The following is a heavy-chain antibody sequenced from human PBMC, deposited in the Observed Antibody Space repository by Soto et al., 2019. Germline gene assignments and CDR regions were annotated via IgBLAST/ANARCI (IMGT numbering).Heavy chain of an antibody. D-gene: IGHD3-10*01. CDR1: GYTFTSYG. J-gene: IGHJ6*03. CDR3: ARETMVRGVMLGGYYYYMDV. V-gene: IGHV1-18*01. CDR2: ISAYNGNT. Sequence: ASVKVSCKASGYTFTSYGISWVRQAPGQGLEWMGWISAYNGNTNYAQKLQGRVTMTTDTSTSTAYMELRSLRSDDTAVYYCARETMVRGVMLGGYYYYMDVWGKGTTVTVSS.